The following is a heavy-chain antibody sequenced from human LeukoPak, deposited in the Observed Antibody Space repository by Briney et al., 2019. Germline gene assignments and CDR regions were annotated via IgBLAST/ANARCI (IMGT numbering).Heavy chain of an antibody. V-gene: IGHV3-30*18. CDR1: GFTFSSYG. Sequence: GGSLRLSCAAPGFTFSSYGMHWVRQAPGKGLEWVAVISYDGSNKYYADSVKGRFTISRDNSKNTLYLQMNSLRAEDTAVYYCAKDLDYWGQGTLVTVSS. CDR2: ISYDGSNK. CDR3: AKDLDY. J-gene: IGHJ4*02.